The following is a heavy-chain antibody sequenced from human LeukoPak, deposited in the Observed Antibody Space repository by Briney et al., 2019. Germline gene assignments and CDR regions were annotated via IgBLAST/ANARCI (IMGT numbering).Heavy chain of an antibody. Sequence: SETLSLTCTVSGGSISSSPYYWGWIRQPPGGGLEWIGSVFHSGSTYYNPSLKSRVTISVDTSKNQFSLKLSSVTAADTAVYYCARGGWDTAMVPFDYWGQGTLVTVSS. D-gene: IGHD5-18*01. CDR2: VFHSGST. J-gene: IGHJ4*02. V-gene: IGHV4-39*07. CDR3: ARGGWDTAMVPFDY. CDR1: GGSISSSPYY.